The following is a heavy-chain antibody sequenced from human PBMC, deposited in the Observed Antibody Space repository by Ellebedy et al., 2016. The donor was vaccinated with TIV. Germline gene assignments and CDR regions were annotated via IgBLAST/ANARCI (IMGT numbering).Heavy chain of an antibody. CDR1: GFTFSDYY. CDR2: ISSSGSTI. D-gene: IGHD3-10*01. V-gene: IGHV3-11*01. Sequence: GGSLRLSCAASGFTFSDYYMSWIRQAPGKGLEWVSYISSSGSTIYYADSVKGRFTISRDNSKNTLYLQMNSLRAEDTAVYYCARDYGFGESYYYYGMDVWGQGTTVTVSS. CDR3: ARDYGFGESYYYYGMDV. J-gene: IGHJ6*02.